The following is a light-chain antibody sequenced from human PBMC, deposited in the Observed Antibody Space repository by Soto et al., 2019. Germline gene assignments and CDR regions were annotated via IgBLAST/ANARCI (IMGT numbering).Light chain of an antibody. Sequence: QSVLPQPPSASGTPGQRVTISCSGSSSNIGSNYVYWYQQLPGTAPKLLISRNNQRPSGVPYRFSGSKSGTSASLAISGLRSEDEADYYCATWDDSLSGYWVFGGGTKLTVL. CDR1: SSNIGSNY. CDR2: RNN. J-gene: IGLJ3*02. V-gene: IGLV1-47*01. CDR3: ATWDDSLSGYWV.